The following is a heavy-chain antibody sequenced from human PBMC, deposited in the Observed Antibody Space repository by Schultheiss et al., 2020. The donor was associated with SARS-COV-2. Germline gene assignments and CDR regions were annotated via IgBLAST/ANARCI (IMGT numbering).Heavy chain of an antibody. D-gene: IGHD5/OR15-5a*01. CDR3: ACLRFFLDY. J-gene: IGHJ4*02. V-gene: IGHV4-39*01. CDR2: IYYSGST. CDR1: GGSISSSSYY. Sequence: SETLSLTCTVSGGSISSSSYYWGWIRQPPGKGLEWIGYIYYSGSTNYNPSLKSRVTISVDTSKNQFSLKLSSVTAADTAVYYCACLRFFLDYWGQGTLVTVSS.